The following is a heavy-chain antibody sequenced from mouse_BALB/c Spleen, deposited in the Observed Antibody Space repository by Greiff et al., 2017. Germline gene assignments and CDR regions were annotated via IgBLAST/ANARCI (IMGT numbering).Heavy chain of an antibody. V-gene: IGHV14-3*02. CDR2: IDPANGNT. Sequence: VQLQQSGAELVKPGASVKLSCTASGFNIKDTYMHWVKQRPEQGLEWIGRIDPANGNTKYDPKFQGKATITADTSSNTAYLQLSSLTSEDTAVYYCARGLYRAWCAYWGQGTLVTVSA. CDR1: GFNIKDTY. J-gene: IGHJ3*01. D-gene: IGHD1-3*01. CDR3: ARGLYRAWCAY.